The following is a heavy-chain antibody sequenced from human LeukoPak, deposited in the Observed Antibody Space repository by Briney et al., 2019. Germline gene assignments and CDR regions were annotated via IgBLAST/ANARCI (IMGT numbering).Heavy chain of an antibody. J-gene: IGHJ4*02. Sequence: GGSLRLSCAASGFTFNSYGMHRVRQAPGKGLEWVAFIWYDGSNKYYTDSVKGRFTISRDNSKNTLYLQMNSLRAEDTAVYYCARLFSNTFYYHSGTHLDYWGQGTLVTVSS. CDR3: ARLFSNTFYYHSGTHLDY. CDR1: GFTFNSYG. CDR2: IWYDGSNK. D-gene: IGHD3-10*01. V-gene: IGHV3-33*01.